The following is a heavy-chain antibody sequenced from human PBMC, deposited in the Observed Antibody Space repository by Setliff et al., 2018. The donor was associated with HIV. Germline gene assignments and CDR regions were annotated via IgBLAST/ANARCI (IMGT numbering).Heavy chain of an antibody. CDR3: ARELGLGTYYYDSTGYPKANAFDI. V-gene: IGHV4-38-2*02. CDR2: IYHSGST. Sequence: PSETLSLTCAVSGYSISSGYYWGWIRQPPGKGLEWIGSIYHSGSTNYNPSLKSRVTISVDTSKNQFSLKLSSVTAADTAVYYCARELGLGTYYYDSTGYPKANAFDIWGQGTMVTVSS. CDR1: GYSISSGYY. J-gene: IGHJ3*02. D-gene: IGHD3-22*01.